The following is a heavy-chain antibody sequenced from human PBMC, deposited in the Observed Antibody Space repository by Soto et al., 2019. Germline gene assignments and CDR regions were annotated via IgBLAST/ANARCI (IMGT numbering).Heavy chain of an antibody. CDR3: ARGGWTGTPLNWFDP. CDR2: INHSGST. D-gene: IGHD1-7*01. CDR1: GGSFSGYY. Sequence: SETLSLTCAVYGGSFSGYYWSWIRQPPGKGLEWIGEINHSGSTNYNPSLKSRVTISVDTSKNQFSLKLSSVTAADTAVYYRARGGWTGTPLNWFDPWGQGTLVTVSS. V-gene: IGHV4-34*01. J-gene: IGHJ5*02.